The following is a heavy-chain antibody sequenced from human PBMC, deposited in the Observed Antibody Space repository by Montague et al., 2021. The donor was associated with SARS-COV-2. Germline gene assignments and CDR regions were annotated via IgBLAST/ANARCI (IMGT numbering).Heavy chain of an antibody. CDR1: GFSLSTSGMR. Sequence: PALVTPTQTLILTCTFSGFSLSTSGMRASWIRQPPGKALEWLARXDWXSYKFYSTSLKTRLTISKDTSKNQVILTMTNMDPVDTATYYCARSYYDILTAYYTPFDYWGQGTLVTVSS. CDR3: ARSYYDILTAYYTPFDY. V-gene: IGHV2-70*04. D-gene: IGHD3-9*01. J-gene: IGHJ4*02. CDR2: XDWXSYK.